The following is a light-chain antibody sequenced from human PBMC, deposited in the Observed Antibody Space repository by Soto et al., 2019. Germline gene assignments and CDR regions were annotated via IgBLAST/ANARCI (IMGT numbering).Light chain of an antibody. CDR2: AAS. CDR3: QQLNTYPLFT. V-gene: IGKV1-9*01. Sequence: DIQLTQSPSFLSASVGDRVTITCRASQDISRYLAWYQQKAGKAPKLLIYAASTLQKGVPSRFSGSGSGTEFTLTISSLQPVDFATYYCQQLNTYPLFTFGPGTEVDI. CDR1: QDISRY. J-gene: IGKJ3*01.